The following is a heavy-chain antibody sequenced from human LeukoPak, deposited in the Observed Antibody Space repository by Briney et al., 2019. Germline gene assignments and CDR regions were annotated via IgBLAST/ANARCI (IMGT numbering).Heavy chain of an antibody. J-gene: IGHJ6*02. D-gene: IGHD4-23*01. V-gene: IGHV3-23*01. CDR1: RFTFSSYA. Sequence: GGSLRLSCAASRFTFSSYAMTWVRQAPGKGLDWVSAISGSGGNTYYADSVKGRFTISRDNSKNTLYLQLTSLRAEDTAVYYCAKGNGGNSGEYFYYGMDVWGQGTTVTVSS. CDR3: AKGNGGNSGEYFYYGMDV. CDR2: ISGSGGNT.